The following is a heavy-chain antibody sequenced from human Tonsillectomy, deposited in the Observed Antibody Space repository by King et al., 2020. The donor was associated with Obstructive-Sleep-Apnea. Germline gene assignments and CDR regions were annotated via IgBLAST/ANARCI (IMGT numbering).Heavy chain of an antibody. J-gene: IGHJ4*02. D-gene: IGHD3-10*01. Sequence: QLVQSGGGLVQPGGSLRLSCAASGFTFSSYAMSLVRQAPGKGLEWVSGISGSGGSTYNADSVKGRFTISRDNSKNTLYLQMNSLRAEDTAVYNCATKYYGSGSYFDYWGQGTLVTVSS. CDR2: ISGSGGST. CDR1: GFTFSSYA. CDR3: ATKYYGSGSYFDY. V-gene: IGHV3-23*04.